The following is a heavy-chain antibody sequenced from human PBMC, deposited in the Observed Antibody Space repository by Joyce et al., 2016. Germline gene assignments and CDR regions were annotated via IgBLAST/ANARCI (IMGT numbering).Heavy chain of an antibody. J-gene: IGHJ6*02. CDR1: EFIFSDYA. CDR3: AREVRGLDV. CDR2: ISYNGRDK. Sequence: QVQLVESGGGVVQPGRSLRLSCAASEFIFSDYAMHWVRQGQGKGLEWVTFISYNGRDKNYTDSVKGRFTISRDNSKNMLYLQMNSLRVEDTALYYCAREVRGLDVWGQGTTVTVSS. V-gene: IGHV3-30*04.